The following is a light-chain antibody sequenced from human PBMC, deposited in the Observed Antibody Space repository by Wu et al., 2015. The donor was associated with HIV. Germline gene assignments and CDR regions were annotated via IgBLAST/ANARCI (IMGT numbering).Light chain of an antibody. CDR2: GAS. CDR1: QRMSSSY. V-gene: IGKV3-20*01. CDR3: QQYNIWPPLT. J-gene: IGKJ4*01. Sequence: DSVLTQSPGTLSLSPGERATLSCRASQRMSSSYIAWYQQKPGQAPRLLIYGASTRATGIPARFSGSGSGTDFTLTISSLQSEDFAVYYCQQYNIWPPLTFGGGPRWRS.